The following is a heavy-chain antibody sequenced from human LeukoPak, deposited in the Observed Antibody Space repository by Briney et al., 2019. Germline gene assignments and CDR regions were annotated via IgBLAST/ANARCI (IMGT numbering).Heavy chain of an antibody. CDR2: INHSGST. CDR1: GGSISSSSYY. V-gene: IGHV4-39*07. CDR3: ARVVAGTAFDI. D-gene: IGHD6-19*01. J-gene: IGHJ3*02. Sequence: SETLSLTCTVSGGSISSSSYYWGWIRQPPGKGLEWIGEINHSGSTNYNPSLKSRVTISVDTSKNQFSLKLSSVTAADTAVYYCARVVAGTAFDIWGQGTMVTVSS.